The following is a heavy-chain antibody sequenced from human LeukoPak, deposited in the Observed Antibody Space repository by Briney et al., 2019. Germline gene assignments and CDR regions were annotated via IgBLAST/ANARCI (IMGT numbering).Heavy chain of an antibody. D-gene: IGHD3-16*02. J-gene: IGHJ5*02. CDR1: GGSFSGYY. Sequence: SETLSLTCAVYGGSFSGYYWSWIRQPPGKGLEWVGEINHSGSTKYNPSLKSRVTISVDTSKNQFSLKLNSVTAADTAVYYCARAGYDYVWGSYRANWFDPWGQGTLVTVSS. CDR2: INHSGST. V-gene: IGHV4-34*01. CDR3: ARAGYDYVWGSYRANWFDP.